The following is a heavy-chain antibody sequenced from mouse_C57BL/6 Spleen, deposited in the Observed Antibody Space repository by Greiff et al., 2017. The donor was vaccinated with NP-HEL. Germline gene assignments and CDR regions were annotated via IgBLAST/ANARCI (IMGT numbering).Heavy chain of an antibody. CDR1: GYTFTSYW. J-gene: IGHJ4*01. CDR2: IHPNSGNT. V-gene: IGHV1-64*01. D-gene: IGHD2-3*01. CDR3: ARSDGYYSYAMDY. Sequence: QVQLQQPGAELVKPGASVKLSCKASGYTFTSYWMHWVKQRPGQGLEWIGMIHPNSGNTNYNEKFKSKATLTVDKSSSTAYMQLSSLTSEDSAVYYCARSDGYYSYAMDYWGQGTSVTVSS.